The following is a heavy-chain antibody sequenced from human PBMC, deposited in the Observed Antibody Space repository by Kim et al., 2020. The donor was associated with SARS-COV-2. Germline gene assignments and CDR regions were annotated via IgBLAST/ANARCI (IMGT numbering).Heavy chain of an antibody. CDR1: GGSISSSSYY. Sequence: SETLSLTCTVSGGSISSSSYYWGWIRQPPGKGLEWIGSIYYSGSTYYNPSLKSRVTISVDTSKNQFSLKLSSVTAADTAVYYCARERYGSGGYGGTFDYWGQGTLVTVSS. D-gene: IGHD3-10*01. CDR2: IYYSGST. CDR3: ARERYGSGGYGGTFDY. V-gene: IGHV4-39*07. J-gene: IGHJ4*02.